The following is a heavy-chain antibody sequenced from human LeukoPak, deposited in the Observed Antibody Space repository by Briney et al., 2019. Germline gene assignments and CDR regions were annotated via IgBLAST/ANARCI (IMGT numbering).Heavy chain of an antibody. CDR1: VGTFSSYA. Sequence: GASVKVSCKASVGTFSSYAISWVRQAPGQGLEWMGGIIPIFGTANYAQKFQGRVTITADESTSTAYMELSSLRSEDTAVYYCARGQRGYSGYDLNYWGQGTLVTVSS. V-gene: IGHV1-69*13. CDR3: ARGQRGYSGYDLNY. J-gene: IGHJ4*02. CDR2: IIPIFGTA. D-gene: IGHD5-12*01.